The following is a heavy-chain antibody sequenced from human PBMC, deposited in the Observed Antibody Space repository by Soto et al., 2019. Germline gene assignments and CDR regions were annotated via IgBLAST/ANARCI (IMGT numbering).Heavy chain of an antibody. J-gene: IGHJ5*02. CDR1: GFTFSSYW. CDR2: IKQDGSEK. CDR3: ARVGVTTPRWFDP. Sequence: GGSLRLSCAASGFTFSSYWMSWVRQAPGKGLEWVANIKQDGSEKYYVDSVKGRFTISRDNAKNSLYLQMNSLRAEDTAVYYCARVGVTTPRWFDPWGQGTLVTVSS. D-gene: IGHD4-17*01. V-gene: IGHV3-7*01.